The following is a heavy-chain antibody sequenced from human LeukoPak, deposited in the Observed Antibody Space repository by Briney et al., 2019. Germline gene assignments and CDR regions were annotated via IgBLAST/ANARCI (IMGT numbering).Heavy chain of an antibody. D-gene: IGHD5-18*01. J-gene: IGHJ4*02. CDR1: EFTFSSYA. Sequence: GGSLRLSCAGSEFTFSSYALHWVRQAPGKGLEWVAVISYDGRNKYYAGSVKGRFTISRDNSKNTLYLQMNSLRPEDTAVYYCARDDSPERGYNYGCEFDYWGQGTLVTVSS. CDR2: ISYDGRNK. V-gene: IGHV3-30*04. CDR3: ARDDSPERGYNYGCEFDY.